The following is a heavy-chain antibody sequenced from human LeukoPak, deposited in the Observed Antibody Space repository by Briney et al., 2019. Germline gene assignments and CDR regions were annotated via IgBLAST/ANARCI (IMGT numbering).Heavy chain of an antibody. CDR1: GYSISSGYY. Sequence: SETLSLTCTVSGYSISSGYYWGWIRQPPGKGLEWIGSIYHSGSTYYNPSLKSRVTISVDTSKNQFSLKLSSVTAADTAVYYCAREKQGFDPWGQGSLVTVSS. J-gene: IGHJ5*02. CDR3: AREKQGFDP. CDR2: IYHSGST. V-gene: IGHV4-38-2*02.